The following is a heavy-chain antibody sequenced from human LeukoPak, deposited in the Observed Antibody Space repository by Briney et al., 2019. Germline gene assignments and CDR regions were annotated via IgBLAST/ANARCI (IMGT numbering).Heavy chain of an antibody. CDR3: ARGAVAGKFDN. Sequence: PGRSLRLSCAASGFTFSSYGMHWVRQAPGKGLEWVAVIWYDGSNKYYADSVKGRFTISRDNSKNTLYLQMNSLRAEDTAVYYCARGAVAGKFDNGGKGTLFTVSP. J-gene: IGHJ4*02. V-gene: IGHV3-33*01. D-gene: IGHD6-19*01. CDR2: IWYDGSNK. CDR1: GFTFSSYG.